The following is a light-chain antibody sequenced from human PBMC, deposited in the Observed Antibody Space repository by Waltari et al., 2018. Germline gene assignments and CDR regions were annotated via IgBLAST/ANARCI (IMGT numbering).Light chain of an antibody. CDR2: SNQ. J-gene: IGLJ2*01. CDR3: ATWDDRLTGVV. V-gene: IGLV1-44*01. Sequence: QSVLTQPPSASGTPGPRVTISCSGSNSNIGSNTVNWYQQVPGTAPKRPLYSNQQPPSGLPARFSASKSGTSASLANSGLQSEDEADYYCATWDDRLTGVVFGGGTKVTVL. CDR1: NSNIGSNT.